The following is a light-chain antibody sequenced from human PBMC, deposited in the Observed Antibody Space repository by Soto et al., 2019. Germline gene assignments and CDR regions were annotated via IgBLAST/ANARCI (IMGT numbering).Light chain of an antibody. CDR3: QTWGTGIVV. CDR2: VNSDGSH. CDR1: SGHSNYA. V-gene: IGLV4-69*01. J-gene: IGLJ2*01. Sequence: QLVLTQSPSASASLGASVKLTCTLSSGHSNYAIAWHQQQPGKGPRYVMKVNSDGSHNKGDGIPDRFSGSSSGAERYLTISSLQSEDEADYNCQTWGTGIVVFGGGTKVTVL.